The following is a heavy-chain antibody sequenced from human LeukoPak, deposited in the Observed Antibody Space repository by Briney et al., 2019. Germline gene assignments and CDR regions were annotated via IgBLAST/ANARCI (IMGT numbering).Heavy chain of an antibody. Sequence: PGGSLRPSCAASGFTFSSYGMHWVRQGPGKGLEWVAAISYDGSDKYYADSVKGRFTISRDSSKNTLYLQMNSLRAEDTAVYYCAKDGYRIPALDYWGQGTLVTVSS. V-gene: IGHV3-30*18. D-gene: IGHD5-24*01. CDR1: GFTFSSYG. CDR2: ISYDGSDK. CDR3: AKDGYRIPALDY. J-gene: IGHJ4*02.